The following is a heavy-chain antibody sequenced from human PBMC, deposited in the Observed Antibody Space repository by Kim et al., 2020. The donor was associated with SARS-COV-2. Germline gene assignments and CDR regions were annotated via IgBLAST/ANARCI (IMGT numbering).Heavy chain of an antibody. V-gene: IGHV1-46*01. D-gene: IGHD3-22*01. Sequence: ASVKVSCKASGYTFTSYYMHWVRQAPGQGLEWMGIINPSGGSTSYAQKFQGRVTMTRDTSTSTVYMELSSLRSEDTAVYYCARDITFTGSSGYYYYYGMDVWGQGTTVTVSS. CDR3: ARDITFTGSSGYYYYYGMDV. CDR1: GYTFTSYY. J-gene: IGHJ6*02. CDR2: INPSGGST.